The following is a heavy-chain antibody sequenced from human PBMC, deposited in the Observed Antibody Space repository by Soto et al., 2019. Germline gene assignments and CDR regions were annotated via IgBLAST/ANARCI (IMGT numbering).Heavy chain of an antibody. CDR2: ISYDGSNK. J-gene: IGHJ6*02. D-gene: IGHD3-22*01. CDR1: GFTFSSYA. V-gene: IGHV3-30-3*01. Sequence: PGGSLRLSCAASGFTFSSYAIHWVRQAPGKGLEWVAVISYDGSNKYYADSVKGRFTISRDNSKNTLYLQMNSLRAEDTAVYYCARDGYYYDSSGYYPAGMDLWGQGTTVTVSS. CDR3: ARDGYYYDSSGYYPAGMDL.